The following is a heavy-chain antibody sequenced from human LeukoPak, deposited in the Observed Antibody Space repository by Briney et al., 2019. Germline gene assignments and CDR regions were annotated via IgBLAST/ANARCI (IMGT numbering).Heavy chain of an antibody. D-gene: IGHD6-19*01. CDR2: IYYSGST. J-gene: IGHJ4*02. CDR1: GGSISSYY. CDR3: ARSTSSGWYVDY. V-gene: IGHV4-59*01. Sequence: SETLSLTCTVSGGSISSYYWSWIRQPPGKGLEWIGYIYYSGSTNYNPSLKSRVTISVDTSKNQFSLKLSSVTAADTAVYYCARSTSSGWYVDYWGQGTLVTVSS.